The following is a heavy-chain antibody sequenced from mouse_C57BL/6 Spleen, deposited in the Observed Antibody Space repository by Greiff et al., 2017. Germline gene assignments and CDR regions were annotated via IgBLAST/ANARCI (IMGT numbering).Heavy chain of an antibody. Sequence: EVQLQESGGGLVKPGGSLKLSCAASGFTFSSYTMSWVRQTPEKRLEWVATISGGGGNTYYPDSVKGRFTISRDNAKNTLYLQMSSLRSEDTALYYCARSDGNYPLFDYWGQGTTLTVSS. V-gene: IGHV5-9*01. CDR1: GFTFSSYT. CDR3: ARSDGNYPLFDY. D-gene: IGHD2-1*01. CDR2: ISGGGGNT. J-gene: IGHJ2*01.